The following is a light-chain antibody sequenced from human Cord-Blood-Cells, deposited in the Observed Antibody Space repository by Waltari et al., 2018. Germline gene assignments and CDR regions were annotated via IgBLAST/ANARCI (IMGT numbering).Light chain of an antibody. J-gene: IGKJ4*01. CDR2: DAS. CDR3: QQRSNWPLT. Sequence: ELVLTQSPATLSSSPGERATLSCRASQRVSSYLAWYQQKPGQAPRLLIYDASNRATGIPARFSGSGSGTDFTLTISSLEPEDFAVYYCQQRSNWPLTFGGGTKVEIK. V-gene: IGKV3-11*01. CDR1: QRVSSY.